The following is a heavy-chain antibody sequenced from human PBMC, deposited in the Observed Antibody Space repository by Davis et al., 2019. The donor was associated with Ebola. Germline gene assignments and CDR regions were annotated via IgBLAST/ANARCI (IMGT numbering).Heavy chain of an antibody. CDR1: GYSISSGHY. J-gene: IGHJ4*02. Sequence: PSETLSLTCTVSGYSISSGHYWGWIRQPPGKGLEWIGSIYHSGSAYYNPSLKSRVTISIDTSKNQFSLKLRSVTAADTAVYYCARESGSSLNPGIDYWGQGTLLTVSS. CDR3: ARESGSSLNPGIDY. D-gene: IGHD1-26*01. CDR2: IYHSGSA. V-gene: IGHV4-38-2*02.